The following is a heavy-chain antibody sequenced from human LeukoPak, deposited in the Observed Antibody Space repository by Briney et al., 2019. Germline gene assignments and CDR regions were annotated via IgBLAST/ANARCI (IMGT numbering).Heavy chain of an antibody. V-gene: IGHV3-23*01. D-gene: IGHD3-16*01. J-gene: IGHJ4*02. Sequence: TGGSLRLSCAVSGFTFGNNYAMSWVRQAPGMGLEWVSSISGIKTYYADSVKGRFTISRDNSKNTLYLQMNSLRVDDTAIYFCAKEGRFWGQGTLVTVSS. CDR3: AKEGRF. CDR1: GFTFGNNYA. CDR2: ISGIKT.